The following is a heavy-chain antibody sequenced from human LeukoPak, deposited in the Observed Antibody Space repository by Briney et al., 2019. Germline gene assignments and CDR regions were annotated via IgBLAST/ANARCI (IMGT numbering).Heavy chain of an antibody. D-gene: IGHD5-18*01. Sequence: SANLSLNGAGYGVSFSGYYWGWIRQRPGKGLEGIGKNNHSASTTYNPSLQSRVTISVDTSKTQYSLKLSSVTAADTAMYYCARQTWIGLWHFDYWGQGALVTVSS. V-gene: IGHV4-34*01. J-gene: IGHJ4*02. CDR3: ARQTWIGLWHFDY. CDR2: NNHSAST. CDR1: GVSFSGYY.